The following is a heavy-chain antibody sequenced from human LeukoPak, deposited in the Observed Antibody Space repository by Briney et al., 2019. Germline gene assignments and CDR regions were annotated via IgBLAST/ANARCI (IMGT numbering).Heavy chain of an antibody. D-gene: IGHD5-18*01. CDR2: INPSGGST. CDR1: GYTFTGYY. CDR3: ARALSPTRGYSYGFDY. V-gene: IGHV1-46*01. J-gene: IGHJ4*02. Sequence: VASVKVSCKASGYTFTGYYMHWVRQAPGQGLEWMGIINPSGGSTSYAQEFQGRVTMTRDTSTSTVYMELSSLRSEDTAVYHCARALSPTRGYSYGFDYWGQGTLVTVSS.